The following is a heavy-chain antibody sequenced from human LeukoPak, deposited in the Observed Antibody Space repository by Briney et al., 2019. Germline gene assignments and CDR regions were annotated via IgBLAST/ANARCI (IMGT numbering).Heavy chain of an antibody. CDR1: GGSISSYY. J-gene: IGHJ4*02. CDR3: ARYYGSGTHFDY. V-gene: IGHV4-59*01. Sequence: SETLSLTCTVSGGSISSYYWSWIRQPPGKGLEWIGYIYYSGSSNYNPSLRSRVTISVDTSKNQFSLKLSSVTAADTAVYYCARYYGSGTHFDYWGQGTLVTVSS. D-gene: IGHD3-10*01. CDR2: IYYSGSS.